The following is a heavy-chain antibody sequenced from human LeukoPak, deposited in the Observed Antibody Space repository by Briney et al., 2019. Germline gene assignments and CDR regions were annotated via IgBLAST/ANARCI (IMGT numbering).Heavy chain of an antibody. J-gene: IGHJ6*03. CDR2: TYYRSKWYN. V-gene: IGHV6-1*01. Sequence: SQTLSLTCAISGDSVSSNSAAWNWIRQSPSRGLEWLGRTYYRSKWYNDYAVSVKSRITIDPDTSKNQFSLQLNSVTPEDTAVYYCARDSVERRGYYYYYMDVWGKGTTVTVSS. CDR1: GDSVSSNSAA. CDR3: ARDSVERRGYYYYYMDV. D-gene: IGHD1-1*01.